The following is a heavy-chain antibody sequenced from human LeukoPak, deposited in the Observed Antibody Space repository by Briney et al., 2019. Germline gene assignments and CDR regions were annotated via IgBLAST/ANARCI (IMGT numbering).Heavy chain of an antibody. J-gene: IGHJ2*01. CDR1: GRSFSGYY. V-gene: IGHV4-34*01. Sequence: SETLSLTCAVYGRSFSGYYWSWIRQPPGKGLEWIGEINHSGSTNYNPSLKSRVTISVDTSKNQFSLKLSSVTAADTAVYYCERGMVGSRRYFDLWGRGTLVTVSS. CDR2: INHSGST. CDR3: ERGMVGSRRYFDL. D-gene: IGHD3-10*01.